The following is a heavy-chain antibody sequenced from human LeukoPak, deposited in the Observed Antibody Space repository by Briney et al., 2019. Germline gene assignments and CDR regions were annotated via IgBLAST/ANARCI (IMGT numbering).Heavy chain of an antibody. V-gene: IGHV3-23*01. J-gene: IGHJ3*02. CDR3: AKSRWETYAVRAFDI. Sequence: RGSLRLSCAASGSTFSTYWMSWVRQAPGQGLEWVSAISGGGSTYYADSVKGRFTISRDNSKNALYLQMHSLRAEDTAVYYCAKSRWETYAVRAFDIWGQGTMVTVSS. CDR2: ISGGGST. D-gene: IGHD1-26*01. CDR1: GSTFSTYW.